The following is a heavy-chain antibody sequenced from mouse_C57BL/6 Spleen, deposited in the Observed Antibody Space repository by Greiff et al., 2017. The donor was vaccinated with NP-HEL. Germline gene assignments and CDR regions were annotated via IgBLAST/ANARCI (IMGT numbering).Heavy chain of an antibody. Sequence: QVQLQQSGAELVKPGASVKMSCKASGYTFTTYPIEWMKQNHGKSLEWIGNFHPYNDDTKYNEKFKGKATLTVEKSSSAVYLELSRLTSDDSAVYYCARSDTTVVDGSYYFDYWGQGTTLTVSS. J-gene: IGHJ2*01. CDR2: FHPYNDDT. CDR3: ARSDTTVVDGSYYFDY. D-gene: IGHD1-1*01. CDR1: GYTFTTYP. V-gene: IGHV1-47*01.